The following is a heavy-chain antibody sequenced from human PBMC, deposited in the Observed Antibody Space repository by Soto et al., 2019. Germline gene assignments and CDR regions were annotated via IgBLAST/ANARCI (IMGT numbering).Heavy chain of an antibody. J-gene: IGHJ5*02. V-gene: IGHV1-46*01. CDR3: AREDSSSSGVNWFDP. CDR2: INPSGGST. Sequence: ASVKVSCKASGYTFTSYYMHWVRQAPGQGLEWMGIINPSGGSTSYAQKFQGRVTMTRNTSISTAYMELSSLRSEDTAVYYCAREDSSSSGVNWFDPWGQGTLVTVSS. D-gene: IGHD6-6*01. CDR1: GYTFTSYY.